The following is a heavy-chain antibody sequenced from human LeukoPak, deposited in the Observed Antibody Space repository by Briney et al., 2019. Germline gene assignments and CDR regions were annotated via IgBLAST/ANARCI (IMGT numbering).Heavy chain of an antibody. CDR3: ARPRVTMVRGNYYYYMDV. CDR2: IYYSGSS. Sequence: PSETLSLTCTVSGGSISSSSYYWGWIRQPPGKGLEWIGSIYYSGSSYYNPSLKSRVTISVDTSKNQFSLKLSSVTAADTAVYYCARPRVTMVRGNYYYYMDVWGKGTTVTISS. V-gene: IGHV4-39*01. CDR1: GGSISSSSYY. D-gene: IGHD3-10*01. J-gene: IGHJ6*03.